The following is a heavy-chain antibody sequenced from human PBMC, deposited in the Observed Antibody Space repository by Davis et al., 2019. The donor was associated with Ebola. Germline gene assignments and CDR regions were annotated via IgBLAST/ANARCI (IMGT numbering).Heavy chain of an antibody. CDR2: IYYSGST. V-gene: IGHV4-59*01. D-gene: IGHD2-21*02. CDR3: ANCGGDCNGMDV. CDR1: GGSFSTYY. J-gene: IGHJ6*02. Sequence: LDTLSPPFTVPGGSFSTYYWSWLRQPPGKGPEWVGYIYYSGSTNYNPSLKSRVTISVDTSKNQFSLKLSSVTAADTAVYYCANCGGDCNGMDVWGQGTTVTVSS.